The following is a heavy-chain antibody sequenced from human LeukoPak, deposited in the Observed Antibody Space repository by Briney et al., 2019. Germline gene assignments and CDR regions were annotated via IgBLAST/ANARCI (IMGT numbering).Heavy chain of an antibody. J-gene: IGHJ5*02. CDR3: ARDPSGSFFNWFDP. V-gene: IGHV4-59*01. Sequence: PSETLSLTCIVSGGSISSYYWSWIRQPPGKGLEWIGYIYKSGGTNYNPSLKSRVTISVDTSKNQFSLKLRSVTAADTAVYYCARDPSGSFFNWFDPWGQGTLVTVSS. D-gene: IGHD1-26*01. CDR1: GGSISSYY. CDR2: IYKSGGT.